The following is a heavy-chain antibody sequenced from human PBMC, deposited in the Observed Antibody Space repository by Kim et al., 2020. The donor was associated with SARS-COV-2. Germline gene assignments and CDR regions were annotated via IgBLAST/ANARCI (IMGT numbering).Heavy chain of an antibody. V-gene: IGHV4-61*01. D-gene: IGHD3-22*01. CDR1: GGSVSSGSYY. CDR3: ARQVVVGNYYYGMDV. Sequence: SETLSLTCTVSGGSVSSGSYYWSWIRQPPGMGLEWIGYIYYSGSTNYNPSLKSRVTISVDTSKNQFSLKLSSVTAADTAMYYCARQVVVGNYYYGMDVWGQETTVTVSS. CDR2: IYYSGST. J-gene: IGHJ6*02.